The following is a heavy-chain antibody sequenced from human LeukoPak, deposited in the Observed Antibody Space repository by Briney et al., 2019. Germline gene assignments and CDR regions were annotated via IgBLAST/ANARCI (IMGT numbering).Heavy chain of an antibody. Sequence: GGSLRLSCAASGFTFSDYYMSWIRQAPGKGLEWVSYISSSGSTIYYADSVKGRFTISRDNAKNSLYLQMNSLRAEDTAVYYCARDPRDGYNGAHFDYWGQGTLVTVSS. D-gene: IGHD5-24*01. CDR3: ARDPRDGYNGAHFDY. CDR2: ISSSGSTI. CDR1: GFTFSDYY. J-gene: IGHJ4*02. V-gene: IGHV3-11*01.